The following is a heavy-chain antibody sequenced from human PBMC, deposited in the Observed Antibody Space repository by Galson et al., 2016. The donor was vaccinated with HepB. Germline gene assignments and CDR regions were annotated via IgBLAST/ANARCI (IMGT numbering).Heavy chain of an antibody. V-gene: IGHV1-46*02. CDR2: INPSGGST. Sequence: SVKVSCKASGYTLKSYYMHWVRQAPGQRLEGMGIINPSGGSTTYAQRFQGRVTMTRDTSTSTVYMELSSLRSEDTAVYYCARSLNDFGVVIRSDYYAMDVLGQGTTVTVSS. D-gene: IGHD3-3*01. CDR1: GYTLKSYY. CDR3: ARSLNDFGVVIRSDYYAMDV. J-gene: IGHJ6*02.